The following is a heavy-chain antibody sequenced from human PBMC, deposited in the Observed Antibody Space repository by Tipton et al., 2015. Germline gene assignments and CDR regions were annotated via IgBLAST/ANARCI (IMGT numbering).Heavy chain of an antibody. V-gene: IGHV3-30*03. CDR1: GFIFSDYA. J-gene: IGHJ6*03. D-gene: IGHD3-3*01. CDR2: ISYDGNSL. CDR3: ARDDDFWSGYSMDV. Sequence: SLRLSCAASGFIFSDYAIHWVRQPPGKGLEWVALISYDGNSLYYPGSVRGRFTISRDNSKNTLYLQMNSLRAEDTAVYYCARDDDFWSGYSMDVWGQGTTVTVSS.